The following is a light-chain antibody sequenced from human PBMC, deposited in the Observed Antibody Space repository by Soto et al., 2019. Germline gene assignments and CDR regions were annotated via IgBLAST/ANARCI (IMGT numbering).Light chain of an antibody. V-gene: IGLV2-14*01. CDR2: EVS. CDR1: SSDVGRYNY. J-gene: IGLJ1*01. CDR3: SSYTTSSPDV. Sequence: QSVLTQPASVSESPGQSITISCTGTSSDVGRYNYVSWYQQHPGKAPKLMIYEVSNRPSGVSNRFSGSKSGNTASLTISGLQAEDEADYYCSSYTTSSPDVFGTGTKLTVL.